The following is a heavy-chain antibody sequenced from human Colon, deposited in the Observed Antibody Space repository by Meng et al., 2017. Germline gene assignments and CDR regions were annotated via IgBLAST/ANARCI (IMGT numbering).Heavy chain of an antibody. V-gene: IGHV4-34*01. Sequence: QVQLKEWGSRLLRPSETLSLTCTVYGGSFTDFYWSWVRQSPERGLEWIGSIYYSGSTYYNPSLKSRVTISVDTSKNQFSLKLSSVTAADTAVYYCARDYYGSGSYYNDWYFDLWGRGTLVTVSS. J-gene: IGHJ2*01. CDR3: ARDYYGSGSYYNDWYFDL. D-gene: IGHD3-10*01. CDR1: GGSFTDFY. CDR2: IYYSGST.